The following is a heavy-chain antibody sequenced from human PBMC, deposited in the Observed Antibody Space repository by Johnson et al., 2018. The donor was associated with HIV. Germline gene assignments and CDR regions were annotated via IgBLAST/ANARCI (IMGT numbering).Heavy chain of an antibody. Sequence: QVQLVESGVGVVQPGGSLRLSCAASGFTFSSYGMHWVRQAPGKGLEWVAVISYDGSNKYYTDSVKGRFTISRDNSKNTLYLQMNSLSVEDTALYYGGKGGRATRFVDICGQRMNAFDIWGQGTMVTVSS. CDR2: ISYDGSNK. CDR1: GFTFSSYG. J-gene: IGHJ3*02. D-gene: IGHD3-3*01. V-gene: IGHV3-30*18. CDR3: GKGGRATRFVDICGQRMNAFDI.